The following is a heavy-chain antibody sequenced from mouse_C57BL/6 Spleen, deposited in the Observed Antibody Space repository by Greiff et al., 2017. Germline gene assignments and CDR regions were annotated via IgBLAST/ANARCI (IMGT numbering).Heavy chain of an antibody. D-gene: IGHD3-3*01. J-gene: IGHJ4*01. CDR2: IYPGDGDT. Sequence: QVQLQQSGPELVKPGASVKISCKASGYAFSSSWMNWVKQRPGKGLEWIGRIYPGDGDTNYNGQFKGKATLTADKSSSTAYMQLSSLTSEDSAVDYCGRGGGTPYYAMDYWGQGTLVTVSS. CDR1: GYAFSSSW. V-gene: IGHV1-82*01. CDR3: GRGGGTPYYAMDY.